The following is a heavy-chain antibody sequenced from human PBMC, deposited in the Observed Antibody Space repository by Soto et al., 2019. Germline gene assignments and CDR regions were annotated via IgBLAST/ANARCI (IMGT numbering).Heavy chain of an antibody. Sequence: SETLSLTCTVSGGSISSGDYYWSWIRQPPGKGLEWIGYIYYSGSTYYNPSLKSRVTISVDTSKNQFSLKLSSVTAADTAVYYCAGSDRELGYYYYGMDVWGQGTTVTVSS. CDR1: GGSISSGDYY. V-gene: IGHV4-30-4*01. CDR3: AGSDRELGYYYYGMDV. CDR2: IYYSGST. J-gene: IGHJ6*02. D-gene: IGHD3-10*01.